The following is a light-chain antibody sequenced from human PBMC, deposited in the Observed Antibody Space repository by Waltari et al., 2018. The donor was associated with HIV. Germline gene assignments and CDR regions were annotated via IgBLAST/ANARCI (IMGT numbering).Light chain of an antibody. CDR3: QSTDHDGTWV. Sequence: SYELTQTPSVSVSPGQTATISCSRGALPKIYSSWYGQKPGQAPVLIIYKDIQRPSGIPERISGSRSGTGVTLTISDVQAEDEGDYYCQSTDHDGTWVFGGGTKLTVL. V-gene: IGLV3-25*03. CDR1: ALPKIY. CDR2: KDI. J-gene: IGLJ3*02.